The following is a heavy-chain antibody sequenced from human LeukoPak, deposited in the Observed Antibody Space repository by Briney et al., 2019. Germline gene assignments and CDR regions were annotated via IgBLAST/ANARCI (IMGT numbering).Heavy chain of an antibody. J-gene: IGHJ4*02. Sequence: SETLSLTCAVSGYSISSGYYWGWIRQPPGKGLEWIGCIYHSGSTYYNPSLKSRVTISVDTSKNQFSLKLSSVTAADTAVYYCARDQTGIAVAGTFDYWGQGTLVTVSS. V-gene: IGHV4-38-2*02. CDR3: ARDQTGIAVAGTFDY. CDR2: IYHSGST. CDR1: GYSISSGYY. D-gene: IGHD6-19*01.